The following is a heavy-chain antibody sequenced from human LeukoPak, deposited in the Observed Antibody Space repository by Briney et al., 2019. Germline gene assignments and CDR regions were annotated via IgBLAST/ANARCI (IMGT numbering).Heavy chain of an antibody. Sequence: GGSLRLSCAASGFTFSSYSMNWGRQAPGKGLGWVSVIYSGGATYYTDSVEGRFTISRDNSKNTLYLQMNSLRAEDTAVYYCVRDRGSSGWSDYFDYWGQGTLVTVSS. J-gene: IGHJ4*02. D-gene: IGHD6-19*01. CDR3: VRDRGSSGWSDYFDY. V-gene: IGHV3-53*01. CDR2: IYSGGAT. CDR1: GFTFSSYS.